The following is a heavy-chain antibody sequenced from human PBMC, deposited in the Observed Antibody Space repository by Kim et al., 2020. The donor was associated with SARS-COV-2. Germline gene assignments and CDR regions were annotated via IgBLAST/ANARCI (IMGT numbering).Heavy chain of an antibody. Sequence: SVKGPFTISRDNAKNSLYLQMTSLRAEDTAVYYCARELYQLPYYYYGMDVWGQGTTVTVSS. CDR3: ARELYQLPYYYYGMDV. D-gene: IGHD2-2*01. J-gene: IGHJ6*02. V-gene: IGHV3-11*06.